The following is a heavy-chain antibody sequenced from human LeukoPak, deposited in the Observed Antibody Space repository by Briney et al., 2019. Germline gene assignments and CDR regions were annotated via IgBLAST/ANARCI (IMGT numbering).Heavy chain of an antibody. D-gene: IGHD2-2*01. J-gene: IGHJ3*02. CDR1: GDSVSSNSAA. V-gene: IGHV6-1*01. CDR2: TYYRSKWYN. CDR3: ASSNLRKDAFDI. Sequence: SQTLSLTCAISGDSVSSNSAAWNWIRQSPSRGLEWLGGTYYRSKWYNDYALSVKTRITINPDTSKNQFSLQLNSLTPDDTAVYYCASSNLRKDAFDIWGQGTMATVSS.